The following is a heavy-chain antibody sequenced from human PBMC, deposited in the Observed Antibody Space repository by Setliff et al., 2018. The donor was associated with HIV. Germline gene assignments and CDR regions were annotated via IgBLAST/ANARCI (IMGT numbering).Heavy chain of an antibody. CDR2: IHWNGGRT. J-gene: IGHJ2*01. D-gene: IGHD3-9*01. V-gene: IGHV3-20*04. CDR1: EYTFENYG. Sequence: GGSLRLSCGGFEYTFENYGMSWFRQTPGKGLERVSGIHWNGGRTNYADSVKGRFTISRDNTKNSLFLQMNSLRAEDTALYYCARTGVAVTDRYLDVWGRGTLVTVSS. CDR3: ARTGVAVTDRYLDV.